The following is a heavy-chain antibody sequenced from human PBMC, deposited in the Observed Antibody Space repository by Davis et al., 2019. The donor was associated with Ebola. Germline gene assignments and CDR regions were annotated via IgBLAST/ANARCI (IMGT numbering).Heavy chain of an antibody. CDR2: IKQDGSEK. CDR1: GFTFSSYW. J-gene: IGHJ6*02. D-gene: IGHD6-19*01. CDR3: ARDVLGLYGMDL. Sequence: GESLKISCAASGFTFSSYWMSWVRQAPGKGLEWVANIKQDGSEKNYVDSVRGRFIISRDNAKNSLYLQMNSLRAEDTAVYYCARDVLGLYGMDLWGQGTTVTVSS. V-gene: IGHV3-7*03.